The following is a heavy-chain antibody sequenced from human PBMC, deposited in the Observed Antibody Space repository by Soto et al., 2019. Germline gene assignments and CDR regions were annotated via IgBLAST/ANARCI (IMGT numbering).Heavy chain of an antibody. D-gene: IGHD3-10*01. J-gene: IGHJ6*02. CDR2: INHSGST. V-gene: IGHV4-34*01. CDR1: GGSFSGYY. CDR3: ARGYYGSGSYYRNYYYGMDV. Sequence: PSETLSLTCAVYGGSFSGYYWSWIRQPPGKGLEWIGEINHSGSTNYNPSLKSRVTISVDTSKNQFSLKLSSVTAADTAVYYCARGYYGSGSYYRNYYYGMDVWGQGTTVTVAS.